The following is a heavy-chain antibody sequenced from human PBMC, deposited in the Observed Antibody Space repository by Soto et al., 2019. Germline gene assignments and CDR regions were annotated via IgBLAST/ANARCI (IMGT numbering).Heavy chain of an antibody. CDR2: ISYDGSNK. D-gene: IGHD6-13*01. J-gene: IGHJ4*02. Sequence: QVQLVESGGGVVQPGRSLRLSCAASGFTFSSYAMHWVRQAPGKGLEWVAVISYDGSNKYYADSVKGRFTISRDNSKNTLYLQMNSLRAEDTAVYYCAREGPRIAAAGTSPPIYWGQGTLVTVSS. CDR1: GFTFSSYA. CDR3: AREGPRIAAAGTSPPIY. V-gene: IGHV3-30-3*01.